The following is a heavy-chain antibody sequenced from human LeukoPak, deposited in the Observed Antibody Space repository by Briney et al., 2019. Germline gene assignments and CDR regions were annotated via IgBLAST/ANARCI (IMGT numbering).Heavy chain of an antibody. CDR1: GLTINTYA. CDR3: ARDGGVEWLSRGALDY. J-gene: IGHJ4*02. D-gene: IGHD3-3*01. CDR2: ISYDGSNK. V-gene: IGHV3-30*04. Sequence: GGSLRLSCATSGLTINTYAMSWVRQAPGKGLEWVAVISYDGSNKYYADSVKGRFTISRDNSKNTLYLQMNSLRAEDTAVYYCARDGGVEWLSRGALDYWGQGTLVTVSS.